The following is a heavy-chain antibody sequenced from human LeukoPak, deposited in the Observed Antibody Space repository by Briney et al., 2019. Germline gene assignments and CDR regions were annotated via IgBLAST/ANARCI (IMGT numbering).Heavy chain of an antibody. CDR1: GFTFSSYW. J-gene: IGHJ5*02. CDR3: ARDRIAAAGTPSGWFDP. Sequence: GSLRLSCAASGFTFSSYWMSWIRQPPGKGLEWIGYIYYSGSTNYNPSLKSRVTISVDTSKNQFSLRLSSVTAADTAVYYCARDRIAAAGTPSGWFDPWGQGTLVTVSS. D-gene: IGHD6-13*01. V-gene: IGHV4-59*01. CDR2: IYYSGST.